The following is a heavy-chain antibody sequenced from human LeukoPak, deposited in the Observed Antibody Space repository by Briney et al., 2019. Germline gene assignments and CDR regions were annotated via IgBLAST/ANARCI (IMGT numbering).Heavy chain of an antibody. CDR1: GFTVSSNY. Sequence: GGSLRLSCAASGFTVSSNYMSWVRQAPGKGLEWVSVIYSGGSTYYADSVKGRFTISRDNSKNTLYLQMNSLRAEDTAVYYCARAYMVATHSLDYWGQGTLVTVSS. V-gene: IGHV3-66*02. CDR2: IYSGGST. CDR3: ARAYMVATHSLDY. D-gene: IGHD5-12*01. J-gene: IGHJ4*02.